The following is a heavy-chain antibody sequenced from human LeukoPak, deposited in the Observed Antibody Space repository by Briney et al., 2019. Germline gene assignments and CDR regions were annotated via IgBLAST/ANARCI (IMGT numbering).Heavy chain of an antibody. D-gene: IGHD5-24*01. V-gene: IGHV1-18*01. J-gene: IGHJ6*02. CDR2: ISAYNGNT. Sequence: GASVKVSCKASGYTFTSYGISWVRQAPGQGLEWMGWISAYNGNTNYAQKLQGRVTMTTDTSTSTAYMELRSLRSDDTAVYYCARLGYKNHHYYYGMDVWGQGTTVTVSS. CDR1: GYTFTSYG. CDR3: ARLGYKNHHYYYGMDV.